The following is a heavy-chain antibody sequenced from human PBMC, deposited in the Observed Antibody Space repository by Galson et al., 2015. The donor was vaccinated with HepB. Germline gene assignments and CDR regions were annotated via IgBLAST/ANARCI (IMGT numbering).Heavy chain of an antibody. CDR2: INHSGST. CDR3: ARGLGYCGGANCYSRDAFDI. J-gene: IGHJ3*02. V-gene: IGHV4-34*01. CDR1: DGSFSGYY. Sequence: ETLSLTCAVYDGSFSGYYWTWIRQSPGKGLEWIGKINHSGSTHYSPSLKSRVTVSLDTSKNQFSLKLSSVTAADTAVYYCARGLGYCGGANCYSRDAFDIWGQGTMVTVSS. D-gene: IGHD2-15*01.